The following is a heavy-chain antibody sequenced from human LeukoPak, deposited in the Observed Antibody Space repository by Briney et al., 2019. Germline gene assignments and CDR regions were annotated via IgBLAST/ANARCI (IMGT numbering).Heavy chain of an antibody. D-gene: IGHD3-16*01. CDR2: ISSSSTYI. J-gene: IGHJ4*02. CDR1: GFTFSNYY. Sequence: GGSLRLSCAASGFTFSNYYMTWVRQAPGKGLEWVSSISSSSTYIYYADSVKGRFTISRDNAKNSLYLQMNSLRAEDTAVYYCARERGRFYYFDYWGQGTLVTVSS. V-gene: IGHV3-21*01. CDR3: ARERGRFYYFDY.